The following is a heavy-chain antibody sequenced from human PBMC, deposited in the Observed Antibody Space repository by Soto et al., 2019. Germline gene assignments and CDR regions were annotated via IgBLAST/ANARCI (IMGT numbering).Heavy chain of an antibody. V-gene: IGHV4-31*03. Sequence: QVQLQESGPGLVKPLQTLSLTCTVSGGSISSGGYYWSWIRQHPGKGLEWIGYIYYSGSTYYNPSLKSRVTISVDTSKNQFSLKLSSVTAADTAVYHCARDPGRYYYMHVWGKGTTVTVSS. CDR3: ARDPGRYYYMHV. CDR1: GGSISSGGYY. J-gene: IGHJ6*03. CDR2: IYYSGST.